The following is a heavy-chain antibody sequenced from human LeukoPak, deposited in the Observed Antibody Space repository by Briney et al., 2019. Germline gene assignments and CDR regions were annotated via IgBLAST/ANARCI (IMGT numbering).Heavy chain of an antibody. V-gene: IGHV4-4*02. CDR2: IYHSGST. Sequence: PSETLSLTCAVSGGSISSSNWWSWVRQPPGKGLEWIGEIYHSGSTNYNPSLKSRVTISVDKSKNQFSLKLSSVTAADTAVYYCARASITMVRGVIIRDYYGMDVWGKGTTVSVSS. CDR3: ARASITMVRGVIIRDYYGMDV. D-gene: IGHD3-10*01. J-gene: IGHJ6*04. CDR1: GGSISSSNW.